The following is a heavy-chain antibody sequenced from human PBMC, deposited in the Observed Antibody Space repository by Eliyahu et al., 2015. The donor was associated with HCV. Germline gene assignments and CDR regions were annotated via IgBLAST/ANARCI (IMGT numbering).Heavy chain of an antibody. CDR3: VLNYYGSGILYNYFDY. CDR2: INPNNGGA. CDR1: GXTFXDYY. V-gene: IGHV1-2*02. Sequence: QVQLVQCGAEVKKPGASVKVSCEASGXTFXDYYIHWMRQAPGQGLEWMGWINPNNGGAFYAQNFKGRVTLTRDTSITTVYMELSNLKSDDTAVYYCVLNYYGSGILYNYFDYWGQGTLVTVSS. J-gene: IGHJ4*02. D-gene: IGHD3-10*01.